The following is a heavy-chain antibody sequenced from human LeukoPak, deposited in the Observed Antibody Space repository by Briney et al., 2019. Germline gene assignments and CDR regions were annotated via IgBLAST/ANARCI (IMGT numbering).Heavy chain of an antibody. Sequence: GGSLTLSCAASGIAVIGNYMSWVRQPPGKGLEWVSFISINTDTFYADSVRGRFTISRYSSKNTLFLQMNSLRDEDSAVYYCAIAQSWDELFDSWGQGTLVTVSS. CDR2: ISINTDT. V-gene: IGHV3-53*01. J-gene: IGHJ4*02. D-gene: IGHD1-26*01. CDR1: GIAVIGNY. CDR3: AIAQSWDELFDS.